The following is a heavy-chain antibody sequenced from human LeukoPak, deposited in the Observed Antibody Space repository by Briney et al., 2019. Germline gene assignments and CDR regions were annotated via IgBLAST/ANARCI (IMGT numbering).Heavy chain of an antibody. CDR1: GFTFGSCT. CDR3: ARDRIVVVPAASWAYYYYGMDV. CDR2: ISYDGSNK. V-gene: IGHV3-30-3*01. J-gene: IGHJ6*02. D-gene: IGHD2-2*01. Sequence: GRSLRLSCAASGFTFGSCTMHWVRQAPGKGLEWVALISYDGSNKYYADSVKGRFTISRDNSRNTLYLQMNSLRAEDTAVYYCARDRIVVVPAASWAYYYYGMDVWGQGTTVTVSS.